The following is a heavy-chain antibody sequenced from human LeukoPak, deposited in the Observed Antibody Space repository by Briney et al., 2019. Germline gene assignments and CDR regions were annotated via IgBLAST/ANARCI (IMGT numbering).Heavy chain of an antibody. CDR2: IYYSGST. V-gene: IGHV4-31*03. CDR1: GGSISSGGYY. Sequence: SETLSLTCTVSGGSISSGGYYWSWLRQHPGTGLEWNGYIYYSGSTYYNPSLKSRVTISVDTSKNQFSLKLSSVTAADTAVYYCARGVVLRTSTSYYYYGMDVWGQGTTVTVSS. CDR3: ARGVVLRTSTSYYYYGMDV. J-gene: IGHJ6*02. D-gene: IGHD2-15*01.